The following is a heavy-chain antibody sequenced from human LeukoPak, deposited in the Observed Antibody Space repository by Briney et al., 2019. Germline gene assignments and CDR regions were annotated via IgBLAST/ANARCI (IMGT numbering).Heavy chain of an antibody. J-gene: IGHJ4*02. Sequence: ASVKVSCKASGYTFTSCGISWVRQAPGQGLEWMGWISAYNGNTNYAQKLQGRVTMTTDTSTSTAYMELRSLRSDDTAVYYCARRVAAAGKGGIDYWGQGTLVTVSS. V-gene: IGHV1-18*01. D-gene: IGHD6-13*01. CDR1: GYTFTSCG. CDR2: ISAYNGNT. CDR3: ARRVAAAGKGGIDY.